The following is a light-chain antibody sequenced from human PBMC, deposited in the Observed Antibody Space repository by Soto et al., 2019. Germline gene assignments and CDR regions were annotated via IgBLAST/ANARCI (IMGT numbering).Light chain of an antibody. CDR1: QSISSY. V-gene: IGKV1-39*01. CDR3: QQSYSTLRT. CDR2: AAS. J-gene: IGKJ1*01. Sequence: IQMYQSPSSLSASIGDRLTIACLVCQSISSYLNWFQQRPGKSPKRLIYAASSLQSGVPSRFSGSGSGTDFTLTISSLQPEDFATYYCQQSYSTLRTFGQGTKVDIK.